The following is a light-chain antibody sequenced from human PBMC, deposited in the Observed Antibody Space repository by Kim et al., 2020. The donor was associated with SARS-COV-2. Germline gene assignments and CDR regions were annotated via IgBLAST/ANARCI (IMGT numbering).Light chain of an antibody. V-gene: IGLV3-1*01. Sequence: SYELTQPPSVSVSPGQTASITCSGYKLGDKHVSWYQQKPGQSPVVVIYQDNQRPSGIPERFSGSNSGNTATLTISGTQAMDEADYYGQAWDSSTHNYV. CDR1: KLGDKH. CDR3: QAWDSSTHNYV. J-gene: IGLJ1*01. CDR2: QDN.